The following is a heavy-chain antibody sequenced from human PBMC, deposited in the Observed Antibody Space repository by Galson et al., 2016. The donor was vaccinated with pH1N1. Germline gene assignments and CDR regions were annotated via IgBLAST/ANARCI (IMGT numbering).Heavy chain of an antibody. CDR1: GYTFTTSY. Sequence: SVKVSCKASGYTFTTSYIHWVRQAPGEGPEWMGVIDPSNGGTTFAQKFQGLVTMTRDTSTSTVYMELSGLKSDDTAVYYCIRDLGRLRDFWGQGTLVTVSS. CDR3: IRDLGRLRDF. J-gene: IGHJ4*02. CDR2: IDPSNGGT. D-gene: IGHD7-27*01. V-gene: IGHV1-46*03.